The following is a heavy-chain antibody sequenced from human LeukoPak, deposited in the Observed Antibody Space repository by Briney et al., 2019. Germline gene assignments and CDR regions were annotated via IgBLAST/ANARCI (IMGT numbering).Heavy chain of an antibody. J-gene: IGHJ4*02. CDR1: GYTFTGYY. V-gene: IGHV1-2*02. CDR3: ARGPRGGATLAPDY. D-gene: IGHD1-26*01. Sequence: ASVKVSCKASGYTFTGYYMHWVRQAPGQGLEWMGWINPNSGGTNYAQKFQGRVTMTRDTSISTAYMELSSLRSEDTAVYYCARGPRGGATLAPDYWGQGTLVTVSS. CDR2: INPNSGGT.